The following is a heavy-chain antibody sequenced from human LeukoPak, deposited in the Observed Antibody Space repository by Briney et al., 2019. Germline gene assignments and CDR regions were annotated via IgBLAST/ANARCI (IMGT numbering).Heavy chain of an antibody. CDR1: GYTFTSYG. CDR2: ISAYNGNT. D-gene: IGHD6-13*01. CDR3: ARDKVAAALLNNWFDP. Sequence: ASVKVSCKASGYTFTSYGISWVRQAPGQGLEWMGWISAYNGNTNYAQKLQGRVTMTTDTSTSTAYMELRSLRSDDTAVYYCARDKVAAALLNNWFDPWGQGTLVTVSS. V-gene: IGHV1-18*01. J-gene: IGHJ5*02.